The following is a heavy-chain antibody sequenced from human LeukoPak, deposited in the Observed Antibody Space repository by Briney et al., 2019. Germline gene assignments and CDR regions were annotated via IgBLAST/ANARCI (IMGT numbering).Heavy chain of an antibody. Sequence: GGSLRLSCAASGFTLSSYAMSWVRQAPGKGLEWVSTISGSGGSTYYADSVKGRFTISRDNSKNTLYLQMNSLRAEDTAVYYCAKAYGSGSYYRLFDYWGQGTLVTVSS. CDR3: AKAYGSGSYYRLFDY. CDR1: GFTLSSYA. D-gene: IGHD3-10*01. V-gene: IGHV3-23*01. CDR2: ISGSGGST. J-gene: IGHJ4*02.